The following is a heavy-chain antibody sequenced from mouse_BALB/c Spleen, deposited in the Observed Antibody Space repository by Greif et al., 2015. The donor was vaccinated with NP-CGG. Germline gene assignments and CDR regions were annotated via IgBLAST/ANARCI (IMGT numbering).Heavy chain of an antibody. CDR3: ARGDYRYDEAWFAY. CDR1: GYTFTDYN. J-gene: IGHJ3*01. Sequence: EVQLQQSGPELVKPGASVKIPCKASGYTFTDYNMDWVKQSHGKSLEWIGDINPNNGGTIYNQKFKGKATLTVDKSSSTAYMELRSLTSEDTAVYYCARGDYRYDEAWFAYWVQGTLVTVSA. CDR2: INPNNGGT. V-gene: IGHV1-18*01. D-gene: IGHD2-14*01.